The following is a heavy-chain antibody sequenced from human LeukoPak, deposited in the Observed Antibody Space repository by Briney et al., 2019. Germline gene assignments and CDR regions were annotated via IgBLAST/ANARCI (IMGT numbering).Heavy chain of an antibody. J-gene: IGHJ4*02. D-gene: IGHD5-18*01. CDR2: ISNTGIST. CDR1: GFTFSNYA. CDR3: AKDRYSYAFEYSDS. Sequence: GGSLRLSCAASGFTFSNYALTWVRQAPGKGLEWVPTISNTGISTYYADSVKGRFIISRDNSKNTLSLQVSSLRTEDTAVYYCAKDRYSYAFEYSDSWGQGTLVTVSS. V-gene: IGHV3-23*01.